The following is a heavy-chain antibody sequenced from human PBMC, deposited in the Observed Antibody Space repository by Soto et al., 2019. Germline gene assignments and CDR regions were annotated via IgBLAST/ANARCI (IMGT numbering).Heavy chain of an antibody. CDR3: ARERRIFGVVILAFDY. CDR2: INHSGST. CDR1: GGSFSGYY. Sequence: PSETLSLTCAVYGGSFSGYYWSRIRQPPGKGLEWIGEINHSGSTNYNPSLKSRVTISVDTSKNQFSLKLSSVTAADTAVYYCARERRIFGVVILAFDYWGQGTLVTVSS. V-gene: IGHV4-34*01. D-gene: IGHD3-3*02. J-gene: IGHJ4*02.